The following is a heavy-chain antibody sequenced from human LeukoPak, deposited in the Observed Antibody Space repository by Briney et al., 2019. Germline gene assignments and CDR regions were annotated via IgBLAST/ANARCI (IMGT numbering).Heavy chain of an antibody. Sequence: SPSETLSLTCTISDGSISSYYWNWIRQSPGKGLEWIGHIHYSGSTHYNPSLQSRVSISIDTSKQHFSLTLRSVTAVDTAVYYCARWCHFDTSGYFVVDYWGQGTLVTVSS. D-gene: IGHD2-2*01. CDR2: IHYSGST. CDR1: DGSISSYY. J-gene: IGHJ4*02. CDR3: ARWCHFDTSGYFVVDY. V-gene: IGHV4-59*01.